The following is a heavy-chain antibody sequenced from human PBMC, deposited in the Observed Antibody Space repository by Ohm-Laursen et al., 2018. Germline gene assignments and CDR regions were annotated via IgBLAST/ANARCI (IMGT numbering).Heavy chain of an antibody. Sequence: SQTLSLTCIVSGGSISSYYWSWIRQPPGKGLEWIGYIYYSGSTNYNPSLKSRVTISVDTSKNQFSLKLSSVTAADTAVYYFERDRRPGGYGMDVWGQGTTVTVSS. J-gene: IGHJ6*02. CDR2: IYYSGST. CDR1: GGSISSYY. V-gene: IGHV4-59*01. D-gene: IGHD3-10*01. CDR3: ERDRRPGGYGMDV.